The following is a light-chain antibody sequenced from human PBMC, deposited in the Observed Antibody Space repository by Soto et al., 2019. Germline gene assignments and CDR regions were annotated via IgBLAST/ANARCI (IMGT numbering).Light chain of an antibody. CDR2: GSS. J-gene: IGKJ2*01. CDR1: QSVSNNY. Sequence: EVVLTQSPGTLSLSPGERATLSCRASQSVSNNYLAWYQQKPGQSPKLLIFGSSDRATGIPDTFSGSGCGTDFTLTISSLEPEDFAVYYCQQYGSSPPYTFGQGTKLEIK. V-gene: IGKV3-20*01. CDR3: QQYGSSPPYT.